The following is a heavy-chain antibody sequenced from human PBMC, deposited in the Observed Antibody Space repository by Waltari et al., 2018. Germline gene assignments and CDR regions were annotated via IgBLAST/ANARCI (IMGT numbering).Heavy chain of an antibody. CDR1: GFTFSSYG. V-gene: IGHV3-30*02. D-gene: IGHD4-17*01. Sequence: QVQLVESGGGVVQPGGSLRLSCAASGFTFSSYGMHWVRQAPGKGLEWVAFIRYDGSNKYDADSVKGRFTISRDNSKNTLYLQMNSLRAEDTAVYYCAKDRERMTTHPLFDYWGQGTLVTVSS. J-gene: IGHJ4*02. CDR3: AKDRERMTTHPLFDY. CDR2: IRYDGSNK.